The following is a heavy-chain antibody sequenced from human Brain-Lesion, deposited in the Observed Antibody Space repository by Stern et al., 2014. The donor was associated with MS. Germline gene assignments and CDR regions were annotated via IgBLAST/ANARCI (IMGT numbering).Heavy chain of an antibody. CDR1: GGSISSGRDY. J-gene: IGHJ4*02. V-gene: IGHV4-61*02. D-gene: IGHD5-18*01. CDR3: ASGYRIFDY. Sequence: VQLVESGPGLVKPSQTLSLTCTVSGGSISSGRDYWSWIRQPVGKGLEWIGRIHPSGSAFYPPSLKSRITISTDTSMNQFSLELNSATAADTAIYYCASGYRIFDYWGQRILVTVSS. CDR2: IHPSGSA.